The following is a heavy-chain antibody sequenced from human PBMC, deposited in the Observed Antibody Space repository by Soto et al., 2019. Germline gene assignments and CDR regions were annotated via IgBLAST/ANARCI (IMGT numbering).Heavy chain of an antibody. D-gene: IGHD3-22*01. J-gene: IGHJ3*02. CDR2: ISAYNGNT. Sequence: ASVKVSCKASGYTFTSYGISWVRQAPGQGLEWMGWISAYNGNTNYAQKLQGRVTMTTDTSTSTAYMELRSLRSDDTAVYYCARELTLLDYYDSSGYPLDAFDIWRQGTMVTVSS. V-gene: IGHV1-18*01. CDR1: GYTFTSYG. CDR3: ARELTLLDYYDSSGYPLDAFDI.